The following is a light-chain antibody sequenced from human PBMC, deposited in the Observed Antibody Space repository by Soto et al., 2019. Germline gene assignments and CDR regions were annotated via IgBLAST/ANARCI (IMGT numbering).Light chain of an antibody. CDR3: SSYTSSSTLWV. CDR2: NVS. V-gene: IGLV2-14*01. CDR1: SSDVGGYNY. J-gene: IGLJ3*02. Sequence: QSALTQPASVSGSPGQSITISCTGTSSDVGGYNYVSWYQQHPGKAPKLMIYNVSNRPSGVSNRFSGSKSGNTASLTNSGLQAEDEADYYCSSYTSSSTLWVFGGGTKVTVL.